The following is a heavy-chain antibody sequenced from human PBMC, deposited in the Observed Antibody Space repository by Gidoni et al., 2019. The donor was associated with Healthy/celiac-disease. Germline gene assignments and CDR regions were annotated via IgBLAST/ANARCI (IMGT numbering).Heavy chain of an antibody. CDR2: INHRGST. J-gene: IGHJ6*02. CDR3: ARQGIYYYDSSGYYYYYYGMDV. D-gene: IGHD3-22*01. V-gene: IGHV4-34*01. CDR1: GGSFSGYY. Sequence: QVQLQQWGAGLLKPSETLSLTCAVYGGSFSGYYCSWIRQPPGKGLEWIGEINHRGSTNYNPSLKSLVTRSVDTSKNQFSLKLSSVTAADTAEYYCARQGIYYYDSSGYYYYYYGMDVWGQGTTVTVSS.